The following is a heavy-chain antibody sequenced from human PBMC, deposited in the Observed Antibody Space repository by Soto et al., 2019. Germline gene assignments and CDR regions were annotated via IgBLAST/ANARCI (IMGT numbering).Heavy chain of an antibody. D-gene: IGHD3-3*01. Sequence: QVQLVQSGAEVKKPGASVKVSCKASGYTITGYYMHWVRQAPGQGLEWMGWINPNSGGTNYAQKFQGWVTMTRDTSISTAYMELSRLRSDDTAVYYCARGGATSFGVVHYYYYGMDVWGQGTTVTVSS. CDR1: GYTITGYY. V-gene: IGHV1-2*04. J-gene: IGHJ6*02. CDR2: INPNSGGT. CDR3: ARGGATSFGVVHYYYYGMDV.